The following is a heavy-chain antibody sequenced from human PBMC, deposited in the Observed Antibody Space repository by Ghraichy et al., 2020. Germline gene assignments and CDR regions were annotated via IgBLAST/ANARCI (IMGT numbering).Heavy chain of an antibody. CDR3: ARDQEWRASSSGFDP. J-gene: IGHJ5*02. CDR1: GDSLNNYY. D-gene: IGHD2-2*01. V-gene: IGHV4-59*01. Sequence: SETLSLTCTVSGDSLNNYYWSWIRQAPGKGLEWIGSIYHNGRTKYNPSLKSRVTMSVDTSKNQFSLSLTSVTAAVTAVFYCARDQEWRASSSGFDPWGQGTLVSVSP. CDR2: IYHNGRT.